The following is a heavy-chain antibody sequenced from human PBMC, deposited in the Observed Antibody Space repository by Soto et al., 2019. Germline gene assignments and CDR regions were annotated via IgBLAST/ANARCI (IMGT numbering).Heavy chain of an antibody. V-gene: IGHV1-18*04. J-gene: IGHJ4*02. CDR3: ARDGTYDYGDYPDY. CDR2: ISAYNGNT. Sequence: ASVKVSCKAACSTFASYGISLVRQATGQGLEWMGWISAYNGNTNYAQKLQGRVTMTTDTSTSTAYMELRSLRSDDTAVYYCARDGTYDYGDYPDYWGQGTLVTVSS. D-gene: IGHD4-17*01. CDR1: CSTFASYG.